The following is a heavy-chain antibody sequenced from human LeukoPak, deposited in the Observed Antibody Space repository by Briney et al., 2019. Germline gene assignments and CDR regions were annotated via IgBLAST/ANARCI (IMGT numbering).Heavy chain of an antibody. CDR3: AKVPRMAWGEN. CDR2: TSYDGSNK. J-gene: IGHJ4*02. D-gene: IGHD3-16*01. V-gene: IGHV3-30*18. Sequence: GRSLRLSCAASGFTFSSYGMHWVRQAPGKGLEWVAVTSYDGSNKYYAGSVKGRFTISRDNSKNTLYLQMTSLRAEDTAVYYCAKVPRMAWGENWGQGTLVTVSS. CDR1: GFTFSSYG.